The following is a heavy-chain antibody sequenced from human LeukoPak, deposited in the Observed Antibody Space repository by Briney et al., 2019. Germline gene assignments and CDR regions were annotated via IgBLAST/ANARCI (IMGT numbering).Heavy chain of an antibody. Sequence: GGSLRLSCAASGFTFSIYWMTWVRQPPGKGLEWVANIRQDGSEEYYVDSVRGRFTISRDNAKNSLYLRMNSLRAEDTAVYYCARDPQYYYDSGGYPDYWGQGTLVTVSS. V-gene: IGHV3-7*01. D-gene: IGHD3-22*01. CDR2: IRQDGSEE. CDR3: ARDPQYYYDSGGYPDY. CDR1: GFTFSIYW. J-gene: IGHJ4*02.